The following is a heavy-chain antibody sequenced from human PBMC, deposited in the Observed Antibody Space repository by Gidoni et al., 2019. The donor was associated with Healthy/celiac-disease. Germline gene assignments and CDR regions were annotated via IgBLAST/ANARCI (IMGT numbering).Heavy chain of an antibody. CDR2: ISSNGGST. CDR1: GFTFSSYA. J-gene: IGHJ4*02. D-gene: IGHD7-27*01. V-gene: IGHV3-64*01. CDR3: ERSTRAWGFDY. Sequence: EVQLVESGGGLVQPGGSLSLSCAASGFTFSSYAMHWVRQAPGKGLEYVSAISSNGGSTYYANSVKGRFTISRDNAKNTLYLQMGRLRAEDMAVYYCERSTRAWGFDYWGQGTLVTVSS.